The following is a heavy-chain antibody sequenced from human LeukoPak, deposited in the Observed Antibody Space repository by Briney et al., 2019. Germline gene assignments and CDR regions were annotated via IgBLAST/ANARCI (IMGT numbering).Heavy chain of an antibody. J-gene: IGHJ4*02. CDR1: GYTFTSYA. CDR3: ARDAGWDTGHSFDY. CDR2: INTNTGNP. Sequence: GASVKVSCKASGYTFTSYAMSWVRQAPGQGLEWMGWINTNTGNPTSAQGFTGRFIFSLDTSVSTAYLQIGSLKAEDTAVYYCARDAGWDTGHSFDYWGQGTLVTVSS. V-gene: IGHV7-4-1*01. D-gene: IGHD2-8*02.